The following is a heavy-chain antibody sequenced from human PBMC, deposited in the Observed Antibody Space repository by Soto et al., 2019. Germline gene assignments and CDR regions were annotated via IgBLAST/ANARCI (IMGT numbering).Heavy chain of an antibody. D-gene: IGHD3-3*01. Sequence: LRLSCAASGFTVSSNYMSWVRQAPGKGLEWVSVIYSGGSTYYADSVKGRFTISRDNSKNTLYLQMNSLRAEDTAVYYCARGRGVTIFGVVIPYYYGMDVWGQGTTVTVSS. CDR3: ARGRGVTIFGVVIPYYYGMDV. CDR1: GFTVSSNY. V-gene: IGHV3-53*01. CDR2: IYSGGST. J-gene: IGHJ6*02.